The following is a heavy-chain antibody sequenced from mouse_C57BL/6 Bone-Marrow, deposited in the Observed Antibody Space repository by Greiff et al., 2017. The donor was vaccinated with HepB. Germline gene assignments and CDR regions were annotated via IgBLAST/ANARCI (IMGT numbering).Heavy chain of an antibody. CDR2: IYIGNGYT. V-gene: IGHV1-58*01. D-gene: IGHD1-1*01. CDR3: ARRAYYYGSSPFAY. CDR1: GYTFTSYG. J-gene: IGHJ3*01. Sequence: SGAELVRPGSSVKMSCKTSGYTFTSYGINWVKQRPGQGLEWIGYIYIGNGYTEYNEKFKGKATLTSDTSSSTAYMQLSSLTSEDSAIYYCARRAYYYGSSPFAYWGQGTLVTVSA.